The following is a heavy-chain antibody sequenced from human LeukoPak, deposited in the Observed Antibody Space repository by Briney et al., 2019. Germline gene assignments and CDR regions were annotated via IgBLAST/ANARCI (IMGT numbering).Heavy chain of an antibody. D-gene: IGHD2-2*01. J-gene: IGHJ3*02. CDR3: ARGYQGTFDI. CDR2: IFTDNGNT. Sequence: ASVKVSCKASGYTFSDNAIHWVRQAPGQSLEWMGWIFTDNGNTKYSQKFQDRVTITRVTSASTAYMELSSLRSEDTAVYYCARGYQGTFDIWGQGTTVFVSS. V-gene: IGHV1-3*04. CDR1: GYTFSDNA.